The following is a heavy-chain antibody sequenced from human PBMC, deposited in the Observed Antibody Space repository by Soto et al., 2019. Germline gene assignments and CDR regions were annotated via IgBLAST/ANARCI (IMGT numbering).Heavy chain of an antibody. CDR2: IYHSGST. Sequence: QLQLQESGSGLVQPSQTLSLTCAVSGGSISSGGYSCSWIRQPPGKGLEWIGDIYHSGSTYYHPSLKRRVTLAVDGAKIQFALKLSSVTAADTAVYYCAGGPGVARNYWRQGTLVTVSS. D-gene: IGHD5-12*01. CDR1: GGSISSGGYS. CDR3: AGGPGVARNY. V-gene: IGHV4-30-2*01. J-gene: IGHJ4*02.